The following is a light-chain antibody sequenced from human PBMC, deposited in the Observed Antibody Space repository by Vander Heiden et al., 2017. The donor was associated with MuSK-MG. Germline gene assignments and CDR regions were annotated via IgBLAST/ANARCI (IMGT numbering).Light chain of an antibody. CDR3: GSDAGSSTVV. CDR1: SSDVGGYNY. CDR2: EVT. J-gene: IGLJ2*01. V-gene: IGLV2-8*01. Sequence: HSALTQPPSASGSPGQSVPISCTGTSSDVGGYNYVSWYQQHPGKAHKLLIQEVTKRPSGVPARFSGSKSGNTASLTVSGLQAEDEADYHCGSDAGSSTVVFGGGTKLTVL.